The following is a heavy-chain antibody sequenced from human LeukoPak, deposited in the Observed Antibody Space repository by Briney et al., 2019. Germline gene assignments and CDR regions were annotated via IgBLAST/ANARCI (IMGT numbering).Heavy chain of an antibody. CDR3: SRVRYCSGRSCYFGAFDI. V-gene: IGHV3-49*04. Sequence: PGGSLRLSCTASGLTFGDYAMSWVRQAPGKGLEWVSFIRSKAYGGTTEYAASVKGRFIISRDDSKSIAYLQMNSLKTEDTAVYDCSRVRYCSGRSCYFGAFDIWGQGTMVTVSS. CDR1: GLTFGDYA. D-gene: IGHD2-15*01. J-gene: IGHJ3*02. CDR2: IRSKAYGGTT.